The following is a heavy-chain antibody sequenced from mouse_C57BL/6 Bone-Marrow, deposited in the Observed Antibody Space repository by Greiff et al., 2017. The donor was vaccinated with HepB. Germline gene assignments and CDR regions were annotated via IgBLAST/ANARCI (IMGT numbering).Heavy chain of an antibody. J-gene: IGHJ3*01. D-gene: IGHD3-3*01. CDR3: ARRGPFAY. Sequence: EVMLVESGGGLVKPGGSLKLSCAASGFTFSSYAMSWVRQTPEKRLEWVATISDGGSYTYYPDNVKGRFTISRDNAKNNLYLQMSHLKSEDTAMYYCARRGPFAYGGQGTLVTVSA. CDR2: ISDGGSYT. V-gene: IGHV5-4*03. CDR1: GFTFSSYA.